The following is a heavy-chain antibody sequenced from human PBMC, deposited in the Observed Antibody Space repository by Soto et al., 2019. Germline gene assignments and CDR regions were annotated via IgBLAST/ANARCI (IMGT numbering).Heavy chain of an antibody. D-gene: IGHD2-21*01. CDR1: GFTFRDYY. CDR3: ARAYSDAFDI. Sequence: PGGSLRLSCAASGFTFRDYYMTWIRQTPGKGLEWVSYISSSGTGIYYPDSVKGRFTISRDNAKNSLYLQMSSLRAEDTALYYCARAYSDAFDIWGNGTMVTVSS. CDR2: ISSSGTGI. J-gene: IGHJ3*02. V-gene: IGHV3-11*01.